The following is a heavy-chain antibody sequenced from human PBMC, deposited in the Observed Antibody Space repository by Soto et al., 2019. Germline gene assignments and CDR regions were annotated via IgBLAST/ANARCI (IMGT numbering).Heavy chain of an antibody. V-gene: IGHV3-30-3*01. Sequence: GGSLRLSCAASGFTFSSYAMHWVRQAPGKGLEWVAVISYDGSNKYYADSVKGRFTISRDNSKNTLYLQMNSLRAEDTAVYYCARGAAATHDAFDIWGQGTMVTVSS. CDR1: GFTFSSYA. J-gene: IGHJ3*02. CDR2: ISYDGSNK. D-gene: IGHD6-13*01. CDR3: ARGAAATHDAFDI.